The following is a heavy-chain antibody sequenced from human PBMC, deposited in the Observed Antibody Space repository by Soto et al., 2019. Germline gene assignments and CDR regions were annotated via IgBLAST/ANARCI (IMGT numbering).Heavy chain of an antibody. V-gene: IGHV3-23*01. CDR1: GFTFSNYA. CDR2: ISGSGSSI. Sequence: EVQLLESGGGLVQPGWSLRLSCAASGFTFSNYAMTWVRQAPGKGLEWVSGISGSGSSIYYADSVKGRFTISRDNSNNTLYLQMNSLRAEDTAVYYCAKGGDSSSWKNWFDPWGQGTLVTVSS. D-gene: IGHD6-13*01. CDR3: AKGGDSSSWKNWFDP. J-gene: IGHJ5*02.